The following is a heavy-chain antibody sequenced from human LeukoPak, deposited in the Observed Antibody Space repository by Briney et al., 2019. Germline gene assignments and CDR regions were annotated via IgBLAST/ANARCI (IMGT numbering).Heavy chain of an antibody. CDR2: ISYDGSNK. J-gene: IGHJ4*02. V-gene: IGHV3-30-3*01. CDR1: GFTFSSYA. CDR3: ARDLSDRRGLCDY. Sequence: PGGSLRLSCAASGFTFSSYAMHWVRQAPGKGLEWVAVISYDGSNKYYADSVKGRFTISRDNSKNTLYLQMNSLRAEDTAVYYCARDLSDRRGLCDYWGQGTLVTVSS.